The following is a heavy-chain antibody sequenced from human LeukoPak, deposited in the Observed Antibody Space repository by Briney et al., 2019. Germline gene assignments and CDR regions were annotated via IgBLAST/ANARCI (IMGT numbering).Heavy chain of an antibody. D-gene: IGHD2-2*01. V-gene: IGHV3-30*01. CDR3: ARALYCSSTSCYPQH. CDR1: GFTFSSYA. Sequence: GGSLRLSCAASGFTFSSYAMHWVRQAPGKGLEWVAVISYDGSNKYYADSVKGRFTISRDNSKNTLYLQMNSLRAGDTAVYYCARALYCSSTSCYPQHWGQGTLVTVSS. J-gene: IGHJ1*01. CDR2: ISYDGSNK.